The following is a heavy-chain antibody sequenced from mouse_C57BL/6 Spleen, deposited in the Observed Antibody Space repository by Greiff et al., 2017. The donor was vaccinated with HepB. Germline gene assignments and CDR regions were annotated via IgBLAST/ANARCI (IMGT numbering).Heavy chain of an antibody. Sequence: DVKLVESGAGLVKPGGSLKLSCAASGFTFSSYAMSWVRQTPEKRLEWVAYISSGGDYIYYADTVKGRFTISRDNARNTLYLQMSSLKSEDTAMYYCTRDPRYSNYGGFAYWGQGTLVTVSA. D-gene: IGHD2-5*01. J-gene: IGHJ3*01. CDR2: ISSGGDYI. V-gene: IGHV5-9-1*02. CDR1: GFTFSSYA. CDR3: TRDPRYSNYGGFAY.